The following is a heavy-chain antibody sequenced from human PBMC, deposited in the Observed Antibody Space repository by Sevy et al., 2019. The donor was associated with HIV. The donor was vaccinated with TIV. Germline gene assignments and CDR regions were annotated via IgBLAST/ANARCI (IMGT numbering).Heavy chain of an antibody. CDR3: ARKSTSYSHFDY. J-gene: IGHJ4*02. CDR1: GFTFSFYD. D-gene: IGHD1-26*01. CDR2: FGIAGDT. V-gene: IGHV3-13*01. Sequence: GGSLRLSCAASGFTFSFYDMHWVRQATGKGLEWVSGFGIAGDTYYAGSVKGRFTSSRNNAKNSLYLLMTGLRAGDTAVYYCARKSTSYSHFDYWGQGTLVTVSS.